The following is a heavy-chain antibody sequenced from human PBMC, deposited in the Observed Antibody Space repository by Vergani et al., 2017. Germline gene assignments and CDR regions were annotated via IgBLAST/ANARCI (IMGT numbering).Heavy chain of an antibody. J-gene: IGHJ6*03. V-gene: IGHV3-48*03. CDR3: AIEGCSSTSCYLYYYYYMDV. Sequence: EVQLVESGGGLVQPGGSLRLSCAASGFTFSSYEMNWVRQAPGKGLEWVSYISSSGSTIYYADSVKGRFTISRDNTKNSLYLQMNSLRAEDTAVYYCAIEGCSSTSCYLYYYYYMDVWGKGTTVTVSS. D-gene: IGHD2-2*01. CDR1: GFTFSSYE. CDR2: ISSSGSTI.